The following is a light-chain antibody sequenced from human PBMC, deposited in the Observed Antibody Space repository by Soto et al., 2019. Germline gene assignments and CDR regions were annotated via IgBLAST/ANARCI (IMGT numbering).Light chain of an antibody. Sequence: EIVLTQSRATLSLSPGERATLSCRASQSVSSYLAWYQQKPGQAPRLLIYDASNRATGIPARFSGSGSGTDFTITISRLEPEDFAVYYCQQYGISPRTFGQGTKVDIK. CDR1: QSVSSY. CDR3: QQYGISPRT. V-gene: IGKV3-11*01. J-gene: IGKJ1*01. CDR2: DAS.